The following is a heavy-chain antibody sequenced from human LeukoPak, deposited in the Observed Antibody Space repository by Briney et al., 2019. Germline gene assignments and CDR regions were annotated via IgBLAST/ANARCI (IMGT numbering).Heavy chain of an antibody. V-gene: IGHV3-53*01. J-gene: IGHJ4*02. CDR1: GFTVSSNY. D-gene: IGHD3-22*01. Sequence: GGSLRLSCAASGFTVSSNYMSWGRQAPPKGLEWVSGIYSGGSTYYSDSVKGRLTISRDTSKNTLYLHMNSLRAEDTAVYYCARAGYYYDSREYYFDYWGQGTLVTVSS. CDR2: IYSGGST. CDR3: ARAGYYYDSREYYFDY.